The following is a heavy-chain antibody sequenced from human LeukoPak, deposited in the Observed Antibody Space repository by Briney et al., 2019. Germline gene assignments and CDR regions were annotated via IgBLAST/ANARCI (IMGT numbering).Heavy chain of an antibody. V-gene: IGHV4-31*02. CDR1: GGSISSGGYY. CDR3: ARERQRNGYNPGFDH. D-gene: IGHD5-24*01. Sequence: PSQTLSLTCTVSGGSISSGGYYWSWIRQHPGKGLEWIGYIYYSGSTSYNPSLKSRASISVDTSTKQFSLKLTSVTAADTAVCYCARERQRNGYNPGFDHWGQGTLVTVSS. CDR2: IYYSGST. J-gene: IGHJ4*02.